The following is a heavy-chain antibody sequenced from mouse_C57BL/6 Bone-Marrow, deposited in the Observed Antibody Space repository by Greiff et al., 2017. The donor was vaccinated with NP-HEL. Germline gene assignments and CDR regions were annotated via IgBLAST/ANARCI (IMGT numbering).Heavy chain of an antibody. CDR3: ARYNYDWYFDV. J-gene: IGHJ1*03. D-gene: IGHD2-12*01. V-gene: IGHV1-50*01. CDR1: GYTFTSYW. Sequence: QVQLQQPGAELVKPGASVKLSCKASGYTFTSYWMQWVKQRPGQGLEWIGEIDPSDSYTNYNQKFKGKATLTVDTSSSTAYMQLSSLTSEDSAVYYCARYNYDWYFDVWGTGTTVTVFS. CDR2: IDPSDSYT.